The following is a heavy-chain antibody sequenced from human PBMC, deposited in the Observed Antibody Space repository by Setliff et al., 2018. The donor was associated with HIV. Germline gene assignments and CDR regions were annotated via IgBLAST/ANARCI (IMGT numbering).Heavy chain of an antibody. Sequence: SETLSLTCTVSGGSVNSATYYWSWIRQHPGKGLEWIGYIDYSGSAFYNLSLKSRITISVDTSKNQFSLRMKSVTAADTAMYYCAREGKTAMVTKYFDYWGQGTMVTVSS. CDR2: IDYSGSA. D-gene: IGHD5-18*01. J-gene: IGHJ4*02. V-gene: IGHV4-31*03. CDR1: GGSVNSATYY. CDR3: AREGKTAMVTKYFDY.